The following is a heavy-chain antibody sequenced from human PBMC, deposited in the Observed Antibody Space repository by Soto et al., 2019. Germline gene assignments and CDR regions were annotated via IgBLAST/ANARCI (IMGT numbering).Heavy chain of an antibody. D-gene: IGHD4-4*01. CDR2: MSASGKST. Sequence: GGSLRLSCAASGFTFSNYAMSWVRQAPGKGLEWVSAMSASGKSTYYADSVKGRFTISRDNFRDTLYVQMSSLRVEDTAVYYCAKGGPYSNYELDYWGQGTLVTVSS. CDR3: AKGGPYSNYELDY. J-gene: IGHJ4*02. V-gene: IGHV3-23*01. CDR1: GFTFSNYA.